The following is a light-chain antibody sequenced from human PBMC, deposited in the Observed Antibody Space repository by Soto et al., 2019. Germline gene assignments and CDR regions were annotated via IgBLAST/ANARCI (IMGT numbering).Light chain of an antibody. CDR2: AAS. J-gene: IGKJ4*01. CDR3: QQANNFPLT. V-gene: IGKV1D-12*01. CDR1: QGVSRW. Sequence: DIQMTQSPSSVSASVGDRVTITCRASQGVSRWLAWYQQKPGKAPKLLIYAASDLQSGVPSRFSGSGSGTDFTLTISSLQPEDFANYYCQQANNFPLTFGGGTKVDIK.